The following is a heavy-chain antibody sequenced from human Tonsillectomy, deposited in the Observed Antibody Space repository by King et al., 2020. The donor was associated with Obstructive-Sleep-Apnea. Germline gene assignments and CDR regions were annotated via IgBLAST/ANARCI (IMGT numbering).Heavy chain of an antibody. J-gene: IGHJ4*02. CDR1: GFTFSNAW. CDR3: TTEKTSIVVGLFDY. Sequence: VQLVESGGGLVKPGGSLRLSCAASGFTFSNAWMSWVRQPPGRGREWVGRIKSQTDVGTPDYAAPVKGRFTIPRDDSKNTLYLQMNSLKTEDTAVYYWTTEKTSIVVGLFDYWDQGTLVTVSS. CDR2: IKSQTDVGTP. D-gene: IGHD2-15*01. V-gene: IGHV3-15*01.